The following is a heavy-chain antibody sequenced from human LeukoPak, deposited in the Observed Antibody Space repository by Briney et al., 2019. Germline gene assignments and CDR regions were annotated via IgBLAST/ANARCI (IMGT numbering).Heavy chain of an antibody. D-gene: IGHD6-19*01. Sequence: ASVKVSCKASGSTFTGYYMHWVRQAPGQGLEWVGWINPNSGGTNYAQKFQGRVTMTRDTSNSTAYMELSRLRADDTAVYYCARARIAVAGHFDYWGQGTLVTVSS. CDR1: GSTFTGYY. CDR2: INPNSGGT. J-gene: IGHJ4*02. CDR3: ARARIAVAGHFDY. V-gene: IGHV1-2*02.